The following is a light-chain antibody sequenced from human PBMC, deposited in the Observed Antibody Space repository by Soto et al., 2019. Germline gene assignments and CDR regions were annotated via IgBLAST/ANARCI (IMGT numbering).Light chain of an antibody. CDR3: SSYTSSSTPV. J-gene: IGLJ1*01. Sequence: QSVLTQPASVSGSPGQSITISCTATSSDLGGYNYVSWYQQHPVKAPKLMIYDVTNRPSGVSNRFSGSMSGNTASLTISGLQTEDEGDYYCSSYTSSSTPVFGTGTKVTVL. CDR2: DVT. CDR1: SSDLGGYNY. V-gene: IGLV2-14*01.